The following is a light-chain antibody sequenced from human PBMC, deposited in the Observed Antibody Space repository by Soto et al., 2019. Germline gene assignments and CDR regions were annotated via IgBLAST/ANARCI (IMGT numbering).Light chain of an antibody. Sequence: IQMTQSPSTLSASVGDRVALTCRASQSIGIWLAWYQQKPGKAPRFLIYKASTLESGVPSRFSGSGSGTEFTLTISSLQPEDFGSYYCQQYKDYSWTFGQGTKVEIK. V-gene: IGKV1-5*03. J-gene: IGKJ1*01. CDR1: QSIGIW. CDR3: QQYKDYSWT. CDR2: KAS.